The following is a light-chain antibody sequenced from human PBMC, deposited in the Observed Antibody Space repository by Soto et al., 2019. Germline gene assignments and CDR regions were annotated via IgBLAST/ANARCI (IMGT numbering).Light chain of an antibody. CDR3: CSYARSSTYV. Sequence: QSVLTQPASVSGCPGQSITISCTGTSSDVGTYNLVSWYQQHPGKAPKLMIFEGSKRPSGVSNRFSGSKSGNTASLTISGLQAEDEADYYCCSYARSSTYVFGTGTKLTVL. V-gene: IGLV2-23*01. CDR2: EGS. CDR1: SSDVGTYNL. J-gene: IGLJ1*01.